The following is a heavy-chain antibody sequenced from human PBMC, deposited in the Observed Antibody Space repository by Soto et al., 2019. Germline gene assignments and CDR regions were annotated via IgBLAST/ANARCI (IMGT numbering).Heavy chain of an antibody. J-gene: IGHJ6*02. Sequence: QVQLVQSGPEVKKPGASVKVSCKTSGYSFTSYAITWVRQAPGQGLEWMGWISPYNDDSNYAQTFQGRVTMTTDTSTSTAHMELRSLGSDDSAVYYCARVEWLYYYYYYAMDVWGQGTTVTVS. CDR2: ISPYNDDS. D-gene: IGHD3-3*01. V-gene: IGHV1-18*01. CDR3: ARVEWLYYYYYYAMDV. CDR1: GYSFTSYA.